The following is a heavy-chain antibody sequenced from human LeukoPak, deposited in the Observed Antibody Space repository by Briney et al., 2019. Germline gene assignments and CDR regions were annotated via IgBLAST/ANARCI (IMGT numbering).Heavy chain of an antibody. CDR3: XXXXXXXXXXKXXP. J-gene: IGHJ5*02. CDR2: IYTSGTI. CDR1: XSFY. Sequence: XSFYXSWVRQPAXKXXEWIGRIYTSGTITYNPSLKSRVTMSVDXSKXXFSLKLSSMNAADTAVVYCXXXXXXXXXXKXXPWXQGXXXXVSS. V-gene: IGHV4-59*10.